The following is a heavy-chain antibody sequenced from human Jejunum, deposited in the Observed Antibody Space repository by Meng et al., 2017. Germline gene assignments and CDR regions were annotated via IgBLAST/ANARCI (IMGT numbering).Heavy chain of an antibody. CDR3: ARGGDPRANYFDY. J-gene: IGHJ4*02. Sequence: SETLSLTCGAYGGSFSGYYCGWIRQAPGKGLEWIGDIDQSGSTNYNPSLKNRVTISVEASRNQISLNLNSVTAADTAVYYCARGGDPRANYFDYWGQGNLVTVSS. CDR2: IDQSGST. V-gene: IGHV4-34*01. D-gene: IGHD3-10*01. CDR1: GGSFSGYY.